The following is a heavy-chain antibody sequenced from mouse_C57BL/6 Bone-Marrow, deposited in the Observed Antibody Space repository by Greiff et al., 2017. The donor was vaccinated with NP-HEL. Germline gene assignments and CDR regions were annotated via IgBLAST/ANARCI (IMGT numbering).Heavy chain of an antibody. CDR1: GFSFTSYG. V-gene: IGHV2-2*01. Sequence: QVQLQQSGPGLVQPSQSLSITCTVSGFSFTSYGVHWVRQSPGKGLEWLGVIWSGGSTDYNAAFISRLSISKDNSQSQVFFKMNSLQADGTAIYCCASSNWDWYFDVWGTGTTVNVSS. J-gene: IGHJ1*03. CDR2: IWSGGST. D-gene: IGHD4-1*01. CDR3: ASSNWDWYFDV.